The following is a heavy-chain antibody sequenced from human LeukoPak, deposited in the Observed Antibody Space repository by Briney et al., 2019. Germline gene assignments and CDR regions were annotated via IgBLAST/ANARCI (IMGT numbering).Heavy chain of an antibody. V-gene: IGHV1-2*02. CDR2: INPNSGGT. J-gene: IGHJ4*02. CDR1: GYTFTGYY. D-gene: IGHD3-22*01. Sequence: ASVKVSCKASGYTFTGYYMHWVRQAPGQGLEWMGWINPNSGGTNYAQKFQGRVTMTRDTSISTAYMELSRLRSDDTAVYYCARGVPGYYDSSGYPYWGQGTLVTVSS. CDR3: ARGVPGYYDSSGYPY.